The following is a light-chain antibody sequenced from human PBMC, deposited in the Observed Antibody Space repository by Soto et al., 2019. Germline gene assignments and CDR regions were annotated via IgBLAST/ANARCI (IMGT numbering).Light chain of an antibody. J-gene: IGKJ1*01. CDR1: QSISSW. CDR2: DAS. CDR3: QQYNSNSRT. V-gene: IGKV1-5*01. Sequence: IHISQSHSTLSASVGDRVTITCRPRQSISSWLAWYQQKPEKAPKLLIYDASSLESGAPSRFGGSGSGTEFTLTISILQPDDFATYYCQQYNSNSRTFGHGTKVDIK.